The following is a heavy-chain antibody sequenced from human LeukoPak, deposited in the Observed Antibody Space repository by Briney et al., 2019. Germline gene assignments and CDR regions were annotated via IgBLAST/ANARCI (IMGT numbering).Heavy chain of an antibody. D-gene: IGHD2-2*01. Sequence: ASVKVSCKASGYTFTGYYMHWVRQAPGQGLEWMGWINPNSGGTNYAQKFQGRVTMTRDTPISTAYMELSRLRSDDTAVYYCARGRGYCSSTSCYARLPYYYYGMDVWGQGTTVTVSS. CDR2: INPNSGGT. J-gene: IGHJ6*02. CDR1: GYTFTGYY. V-gene: IGHV1-2*02. CDR3: ARGRGYCSSTSCYARLPYYYYGMDV.